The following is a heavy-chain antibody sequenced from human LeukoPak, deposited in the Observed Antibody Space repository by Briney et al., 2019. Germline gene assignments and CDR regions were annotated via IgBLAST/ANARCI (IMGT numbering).Heavy chain of an antibody. CDR2: ISWNSGSI. V-gene: IGHV3-9*01. J-gene: IGHJ4*02. CDR1: GFTFDDYA. Sequence: GGSLRLSCAASGFTFDDYAMHWVRQAPGKGLEWVSGISWNSGSIGYADSVKGRFTISRDNAKNSLYLQMNSLRAEDTAVYYCAREGEYAVAFDYWGQGTLVTVSS. D-gene: IGHD3-10*01. CDR3: AREGEYAVAFDY.